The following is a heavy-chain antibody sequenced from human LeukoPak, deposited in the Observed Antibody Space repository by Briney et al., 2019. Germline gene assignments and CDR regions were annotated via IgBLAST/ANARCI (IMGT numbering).Heavy chain of an antibody. CDR1: GGSISSYY. D-gene: IGHD2-15*01. V-gene: IGHV4-59*01. CDR2: IYYSGST. Sequence: SETLSLTCTVSGGSISSYYWSWIRQPPGKGLEWIGYIYYSGSTNYNPSLKCRVTISVDTSKNQFSLKLSSVTAADTAVYYCARARRRDCSGGSCYFLGRVDWFDPWGQGTLVTVSS. J-gene: IGHJ5*02. CDR3: ARARRRDCSGGSCYFLGRVDWFDP.